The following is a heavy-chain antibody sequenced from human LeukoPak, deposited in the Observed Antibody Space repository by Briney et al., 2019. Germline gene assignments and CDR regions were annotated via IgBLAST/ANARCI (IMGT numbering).Heavy chain of an antibody. D-gene: IGHD6-25*01. Sequence: ASVKVSCKASGYTFTSYDINWVRQATGQGLEWMGWMDPNSGNTGYAQKFQGRVTMTRNTSISTAYMELSSLRSEDTAVYYCARGGSSGWYVDYWGQGTLVTVSS. CDR3: ARGGSSGWYVDY. CDR2: MDPNSGNT. V-gene: IGHV1-8*01. J-gene: IGHJ4*02. CDR1: GYTFTSYD.